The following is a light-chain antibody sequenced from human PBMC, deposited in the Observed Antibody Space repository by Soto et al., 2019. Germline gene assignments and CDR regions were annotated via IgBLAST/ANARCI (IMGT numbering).Light chain of an antibody. J-gene: IGLJ1*01. CDR2: DVS. V-gene: IGLV2-14*03. Sequence: QSALTQPASVSGSPGQSITISCTGTSSDVGGYNFVSWYQQHPGKAPKFLIYDVSNRPSGASTRFSGPKSGNTASLTISGLQAEDEADYYCSSYTDSSTQVFGTGTKVPVL. CDR1: SSDVGGYNF. CDR3: SSYTDSSTQV.